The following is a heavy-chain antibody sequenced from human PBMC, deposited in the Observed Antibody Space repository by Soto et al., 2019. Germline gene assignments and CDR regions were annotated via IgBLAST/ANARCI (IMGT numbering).Heavy chain of an antibody. J-gene: IGHJ5*02. V-gene: IGHV4-39*01. CDR3: ARSPGPYIAAAGNWLDP. Sequence: PSETLSLTCTVSGGSISSSSYYWGWIRQPPGKGLEWIGSIYYSGSTYYNPSLKSRVTISVDTSKNQFSLKLSSVTAADTAVYYCARSPGPYIAAAGNWLDPWCQGPLVTVSS. CDR1: GGSISSSSYY. D-gene: IGHD6-13*01. CDR2: IYYSGST.